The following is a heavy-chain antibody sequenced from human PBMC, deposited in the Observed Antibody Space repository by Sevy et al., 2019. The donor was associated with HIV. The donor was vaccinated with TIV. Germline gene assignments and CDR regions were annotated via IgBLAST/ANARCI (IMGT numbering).Heavy chain of an antibody. CDR1: GFTFSNYG. D-gene: IGHD3-22*01. V-gene: IGHV3-30*18. CDR3: AKGSRATDSAFDI. CDR2: ISYDGSTK. Sequence: GGSLRLSCAASGFTFSNYGMHWVRQAPGKGLEWVAVISYDGSTKYYADSVKGRFTISRDNSKNTVYLQMNSLRTEDTAVYYCAKGSRATDSAFDIWGQGTMVTVSS. J-gene: IGHJ3*02.